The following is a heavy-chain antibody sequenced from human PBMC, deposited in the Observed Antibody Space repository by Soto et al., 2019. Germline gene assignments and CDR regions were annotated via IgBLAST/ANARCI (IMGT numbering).Heavy chain of an antibody. CDR1: GFTFSSYG. Sequence: GGSLRLSCAASGFTFSSYGMHWVRQAPGKGLEWVAVIWYDGSNKYYADSVKGRFTISRDNSKNTLYLQMNSLRAEDTAVYYCARDRESSYVWGSYHSCYFDYWGQGTLVTVSS. CDR3: ARDRESSYVWGSYHSCYFDY. CDR2: IWYDGSNK. V-gene: IGHV3-33*01. D-gene: IGHD3-16*02. J-gene: IGHJ4*02.